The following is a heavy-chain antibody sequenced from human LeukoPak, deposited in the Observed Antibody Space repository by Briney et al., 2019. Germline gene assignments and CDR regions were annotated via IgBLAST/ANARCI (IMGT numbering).Heavy chain of an antibody. CDR1: GYTFSRYT. V-gene: IGHV1-3*01. Sequence: ASVKVSCKASGYTFSRYTMHWVRQAPGQRPEWMGWINAGNGRTKYSQKFQDRVTITRDTSANTAYMDLSSLKSEDTAVYYCARDLGIGSGGAFDIWGQGTMVTVSS. CDR3: ARDLGIGSGGAFDI. D-gene: IGHD3-16*01. CDR2: INAGNGRT. J-gene: IGHJ3*02.